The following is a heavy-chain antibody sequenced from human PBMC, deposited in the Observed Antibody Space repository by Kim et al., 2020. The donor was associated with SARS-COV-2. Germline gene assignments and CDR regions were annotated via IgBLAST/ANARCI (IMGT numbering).Heavy chain of an antibody. CDR3: ARDQESWFSYGMDV. J-gene: IGHJ6*04. D-gene: IGHD3-22*01. Sequence: ADSVKGRFTISRDNSRNTLYLQMDSMRAEDTAVYYCARDQESWFSYGMDVWSRGTTVTVSS. V-gene: IGHV3-33*01.